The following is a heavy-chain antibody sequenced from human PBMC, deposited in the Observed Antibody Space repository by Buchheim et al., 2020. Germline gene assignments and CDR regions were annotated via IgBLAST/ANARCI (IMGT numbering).Heavy chain of an antibody. CDR2: INYSGST. CDR1: GGSISSSSYY. D-gene: IGHD3-10*01. V-gene: IGHV4-39*01. Sequence: QLQLQESGPGLVKPSETLSLTCTVSGGSISSSSYYWGWIRQPPGKGLEWIGSINYSGSTYYNPSLKSRVTISVDTSKNQFSLKLSSVTAADTAVYYCARGDPMVRGSPDWYFDLWGRGTL. J-gene: IGHJ2*01. CDR3: ARGDPMVRGSPDWYFDL.